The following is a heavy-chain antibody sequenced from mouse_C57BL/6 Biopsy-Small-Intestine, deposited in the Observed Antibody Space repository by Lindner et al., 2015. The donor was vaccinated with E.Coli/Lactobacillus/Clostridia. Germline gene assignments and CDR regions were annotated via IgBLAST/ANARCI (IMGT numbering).Heavy chain of an antibody. J-gene: IGHJ3*01. Sequence: VQLQESGPELVKPGASVKISCKASGYAFSSSWMNWVKQRPGKGLEWIGRIYPGDGDTNYNGKFKGKATLTADKSSSTAYMQLSSLTSEDSAVYFCARVGTPRVWFAYWGQGTLVTVSA. CDR1: GYAFSSSW. V-gene: IGHV1-82*01. CDR2: IYPGDGDT. CDR3: ARVGTPRVWFAY. D-gene: IGHD3-3*01.